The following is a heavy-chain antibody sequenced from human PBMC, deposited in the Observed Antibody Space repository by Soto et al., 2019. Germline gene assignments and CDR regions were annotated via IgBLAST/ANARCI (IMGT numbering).Heavy chain of an antibody. V-gene: IGHV3-21*02. CDR1: GFTFSSYS. Sequence: EVQLVESGGGLVMPGGSLRLSCAASGFTFSSYSMNWVRQAPGKGLEWVSSITGNSDHIHYADSVQGRFTFSRDNAKNSLYLQMNSLRAEDTAVYYCARGLVPAACDYWGQGTLVTVSS. CDR2: ITGNSDHI. D-gene: IGHD2-2*01. J-gene: IGHJ4*02. CDR3: ARGLVPAACDY.